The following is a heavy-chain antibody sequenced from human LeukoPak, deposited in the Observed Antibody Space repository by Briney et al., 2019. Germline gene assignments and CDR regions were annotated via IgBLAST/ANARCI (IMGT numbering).Heavy chain of an antibody. V-gene: IGHV1-18*04. Sequence: ASVKVSCKASGYTFTSYYMHWVRQAPGQGLEWMGWISAYNGNTNYAQKLQGRVTMTTDTSTSTAYMELRSLRSDDTAVYYCARDVSVRFDPWGQGTLVTVSS. CDR2: ISAYNGNT. J-gene: IGHJ5*02. D-gene: IGHD5/OR15-5a*01. CDR3: ARDVSVRFDP. CDR1: GYTFTSYY.